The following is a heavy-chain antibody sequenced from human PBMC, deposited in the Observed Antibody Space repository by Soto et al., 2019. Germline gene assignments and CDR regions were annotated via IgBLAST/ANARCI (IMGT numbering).Heavy chain of an antibody. Sequence: QVQLVQSGAEVKQPGASVKVSCKASGYTFTSYGISWVRQAPGQGLEWMGWISAYNGNTNYAQKLQGRVTMTTDTSTSKAYMELRSLRSDDTAVYYCARAPTSRVSTGGWCDPWGQGTLVTVSS. CDR2: ISAYNGNT. CDR1: GYTFTSYG. V-gene: IGHV1-18*01. CDR3: ARAPTSRVSTGGWCDP. D-gene: IGHD2-2*01. J-gene: IGHJ5*02.